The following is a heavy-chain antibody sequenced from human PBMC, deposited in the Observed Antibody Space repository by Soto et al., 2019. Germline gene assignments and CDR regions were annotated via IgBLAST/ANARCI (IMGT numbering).Heavy chain of an antibody. J-gene: IGHJ4*02. CDR3: ARPSGSYGDYAWSLAY. CDR1: GYAFGGYA. D-gene: IGHD4-17*01. Sequence: QVQLVQSGAEVKKPGASVKVSCKASGYAFGGYAISWVRQAPGQGLEWMGWVSAYSGHTDYAQNLQGRVSMTTETATSTAYMELGSLTSDDTAVYYCARPSGSYGDYAWSLAYWGKGTLVTVSS. V-gene: IGHV1-18*04. CDR2: VSAYSGHT.